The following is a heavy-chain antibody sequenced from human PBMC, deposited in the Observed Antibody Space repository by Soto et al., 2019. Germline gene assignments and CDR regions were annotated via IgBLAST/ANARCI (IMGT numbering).Heavy chain of an antibody. D-gene: IGHD2-15*01. CDR1: GLNFSNYA. CDR2: ITGSGGDT. Sequence: PGGSLRLSCAASGLNFSNYAMSWVRQDPGKGLEWVTAITGSGGDTFHADSVQGRFSISRDNTKNTLYLQMNSLRAEDTAVYYCAKGSAASRPYFFDYWGQGTLVTVSS. V-gene: IGHV3-23*01. CDR3: AKGSAASRPYFFDY. J-gene: IGHJ4*02.